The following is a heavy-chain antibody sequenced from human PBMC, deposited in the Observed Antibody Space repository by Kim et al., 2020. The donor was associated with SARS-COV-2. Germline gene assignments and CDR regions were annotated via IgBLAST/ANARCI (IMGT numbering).Heavy chain of an antibody. CDR3: ARGKYFGY. CDR2: IYYSGST. J-gene: IGHJ4*02. Sequence: SETLSLTCTVSGGSISSSSYYWGWIRQPQGKGLEWIGSIYYSGSTYYNPSLKSRVTISVDTSKNLFSLKLSSVTAADTAVYYCARGKYFGYWGQGTLVTVSS. V-gene: IGHV4-39*07. CDR1: GGSISSSSYY.